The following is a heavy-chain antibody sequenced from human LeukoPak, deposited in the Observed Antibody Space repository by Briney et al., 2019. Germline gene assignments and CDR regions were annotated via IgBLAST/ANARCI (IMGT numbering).Heavy chain of an antibody. CDR3: ARDGGYDFWSGHYRGKNYYYMDV. CDR2: ISSSSSYI. J-gene: IGHJ6*03. Sequence: GGSLRLSCAASGFTFSSYSMNRVRQAPGKGLEWVSSISSSSSYIYYADSVKGRFTISRDNAKNSLYLQMNSLRAEDTAVYYCARDGGYDFWSGHYRGKNYYYMDVWGKGTTVTVSS. D-gene: IGHD3-3*01. V-gene: IGHV3-21*01. CDR1: GFTFSSYS.